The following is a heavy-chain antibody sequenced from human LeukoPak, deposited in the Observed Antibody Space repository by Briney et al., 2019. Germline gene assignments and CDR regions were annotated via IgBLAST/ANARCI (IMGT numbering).Heavy chain of an antibody. CDR1: RLSFSGQW. CDR2: IKYDGSEK. Sequence: GGSLRLSCAASRLSFSGQWMNWVRQAPGQGLEWVAHIKYDGSEKYYADSVKGRFAISREDAKNSLSLQMDNVRAEDTAVYYCAYSNNLNYWGQGTLVTVSS. J-gene: IGHJ4*02. CDR3: AYSNNLNY. V-gene: IGHV3-7*01. D-gene: IGHD1-20*01.